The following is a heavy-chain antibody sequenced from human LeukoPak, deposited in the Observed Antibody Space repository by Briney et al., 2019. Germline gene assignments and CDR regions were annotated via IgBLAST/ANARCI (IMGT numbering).Heavy chain of an antibody. CDR3: ARHYGP. Sequence: PSETLSLTCAVSGGSISSSNWWSWVRQPPGKGLEWIGSIYDSGSTYYNPSLKSRVTISADTSKNQFFLKLNSVTAADTAVYYCARHYGPWGQGTLVTVSS. CDR2: IYDSGST. D-gene: IGHD3-10*01. J-gene: IGHJ5*02. V-gene: IGHV4-39*01. CDR1: GGSISSSNW.